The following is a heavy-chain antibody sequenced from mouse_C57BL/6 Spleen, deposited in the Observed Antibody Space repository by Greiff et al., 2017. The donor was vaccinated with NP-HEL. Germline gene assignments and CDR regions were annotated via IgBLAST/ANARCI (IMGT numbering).Heavy chain of an antibody. CDR1: GYTFTSYG. CDR3: ASDGYYDY. J-gene: IGHJ2*01. CDR2: ISPRSGNT. Sequence: QVQLQQSGAELARPGASVKLSCKASGYTFTSYGLSWVKQRPGQGLEWIGEISPRSGNTYYNEKFKGKATLTADKSSSTAYMELRSLTSEDAAVYLCASDGYYDYWGQGTTLTVSS. D-gene: IGHD2-3*01. V-gene: IGHV1-81*01.